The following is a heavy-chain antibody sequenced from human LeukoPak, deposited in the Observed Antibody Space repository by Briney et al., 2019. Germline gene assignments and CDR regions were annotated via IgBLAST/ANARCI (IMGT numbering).Heavy chain of an antibody. V-gene: IGHV4-61*05. J-gene: IGHJ4*02. CDR2: IYYSGST. CDR1: GGSISTSNYY. CDR3: ARGGDMTTVTIDY. Sequence: SETLSLTCTVSGGSISTSNYYWGWIRQPPGKGLEWIGNIYYSGSTNYNPSLKSRVTISVDTSKNQFSLKLGSVTAADTAVYYCARGGDMTTVTIDYWGQGTLVTVSS. D-gene: IGHD4-17*01.